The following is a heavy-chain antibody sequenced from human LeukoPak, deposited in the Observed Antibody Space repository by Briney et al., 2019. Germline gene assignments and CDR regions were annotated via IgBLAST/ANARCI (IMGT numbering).Heavy chain of an antibody. CDR2: IIPIFGTA. Sequence: SVKVSCKASGGTFSSYAISWVRQAPGQGLEWMGGIIPIFGTANYAQKFQGRVTITTDESTSTAYMELSSLRAEDTAVYYCTKCAAWYYDESSSPHFDYWGQGTLVTVSS. J-gene: IGHJ4*02. CDR1: GGTFSSYA. D-gene: IGHD3-22*01. V-gene: IGHV1-69*05. CDR3: TKCAAWYYDESSSPHFDY.